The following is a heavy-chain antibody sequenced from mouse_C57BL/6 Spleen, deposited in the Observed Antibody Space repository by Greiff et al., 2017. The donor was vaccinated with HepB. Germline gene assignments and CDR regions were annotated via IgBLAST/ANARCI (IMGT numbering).Heavy chain of an antibody. J-gene: IGHJ1*03. Sequence: EVHLVESGGGLVQPGGSLKLSCAASGFTLSDYYMYWVRQTPEKRLEWVAYISNGGGSTYYPDTVKGRFTISRDNAKNTLYLQMSRLKSEDTAMYYCARVYDYDRDFDVWGTGTTLTVSS. CDR2: ISNGGGST. CDR3: ARVYDYDRDFDV. CDR1: GFTLSDYY. V-gene: IGHV5-12*01. D-gene: IGHD2-4*01.